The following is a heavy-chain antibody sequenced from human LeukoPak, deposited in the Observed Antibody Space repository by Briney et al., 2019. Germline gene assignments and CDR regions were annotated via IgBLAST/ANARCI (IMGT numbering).Heavy chain of an antibody. CDR2: ISSSSSTI. D-gene: IGHD1-26*01. V-gene: IGHV3-48*04. CDR1: GFTFSIYS. J-gene: IGHJ4*02. CDR3: ARDRGGSYSAIDY. Sequence: GGSLRLSCAASGFTFSIYSMNWVRQSPRKALKWVSFISSSSSTIYYADSVKGRFTISRDNAKNSLYLQMNSLRAEDTAVYYCARDRGGSYSAIDYWGQGTLVTVSS.